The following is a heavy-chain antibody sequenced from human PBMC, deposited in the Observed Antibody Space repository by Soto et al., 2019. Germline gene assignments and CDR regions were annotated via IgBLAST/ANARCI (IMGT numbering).Heavy chain of an antibody. J-gene: IGHJ6*02. D-gene: IGHD6-6*01. CDR3: ARSIEYSSAMMDYYHYGMDV. CDR2: ISSSSSYI. Sequence: GGSLRLSCAASGFTFSSYSMNWVRQAPGKGLEWVSSISSSSSYIYYADSVKGRFTISRDNAKNSLYLQMNSLRAEDTAVYYCARSIEYSSAMMDYYHYGMDVWGQGTTVTVSS. CDR1: GFTFSSYS. V-gene: IGHV3-21*01.